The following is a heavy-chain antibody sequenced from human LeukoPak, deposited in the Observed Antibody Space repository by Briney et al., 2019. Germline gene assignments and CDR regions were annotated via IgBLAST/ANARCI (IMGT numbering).Heavy chain of an antibody. CDR2: ISYDGSNK. CDR3: ARDRTRWDIVVVPAAIFDY. Sequence: RRSLRLSCAASGFTFSSYAMHWVRQAPGKGLEWVAVISYDGSNKYYADSVKGRFTISRDNSKNTLYLQMNSLRAEDTAVYYCARDRTRWDIVVVPAAIFDYWGQGTLVTVSS. V-gene: IGHV3-30-3*01. CDR1: GFTFSSYA. D-gene: IGHD2-2*02. J-gene: IGHJ4*02.